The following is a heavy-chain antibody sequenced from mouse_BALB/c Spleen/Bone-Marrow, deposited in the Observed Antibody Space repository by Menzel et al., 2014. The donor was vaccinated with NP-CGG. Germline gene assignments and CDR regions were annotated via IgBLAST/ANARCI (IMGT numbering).Heavy chain of an antibody. CDR2: INYDGNN. Sequence: EVQVVESGPGLVKPSQSLSLTCSVTGYSITSGYYWNWIRQFPGNKLEWMGYINYDGNNNYNPSLKNRISITRDTSKNQFCLKLNSVTTEDTATNYCAIPRYGSMDYWGQGTSVTVSS. D-gene: IGHD2-14*01. CDR3: AIPRYGSMDY. CDR1: GYSITSGYY. V-gene: IGHV3-6*02. J-gene: IGHJ4*01.